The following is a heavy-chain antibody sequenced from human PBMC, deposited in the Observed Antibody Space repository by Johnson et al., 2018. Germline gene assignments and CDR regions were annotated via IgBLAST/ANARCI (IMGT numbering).Heavy chain of an antibody. Sequence: VQLVQSGGGLVKPGGSLRLSCAASGFTVSSNYMNWVRQAPGKGLEWVSVVFSGGSTYYADSVKGRFSISRDNSKNTLYLQMNSLRAEDTALYYCAKDQGSYLEYFQHWGQGTLVTVSS. CDR1: GFTVSSNY. D-gene: IGHD1-26*01. V-gene: IGHV3-53*01. CDR2: VFSGGST. J-gene: IGHJ1*01. CDR3: AKDQGSYLEYFQH.